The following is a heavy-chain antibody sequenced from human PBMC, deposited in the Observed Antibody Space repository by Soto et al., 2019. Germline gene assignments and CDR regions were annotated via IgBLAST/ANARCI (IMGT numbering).Heavy chain of an antibody. D-gene: IGHD6-13*01. CDR1: GYTFTSYG. Sequence: GASVKVSCKASGYTFTSYGISWVRQAPGQGLEWMGWISAYNGNTNYAQKLQGRVTMTTDTSTSTAYMELRSLRSDDTAVYYCARGKAAAGKGDYFDYWGQGTLVTVSS. CDR3: ARGKAAAGKGDYFDY. CDR2: ISAYNGNT. J-gene: IGHJ4*02. V-gene: IGHV1-18*04.